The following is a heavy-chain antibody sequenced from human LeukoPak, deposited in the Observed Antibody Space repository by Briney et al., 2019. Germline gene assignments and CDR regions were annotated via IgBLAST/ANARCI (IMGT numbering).Heavy chain of an antibody. CDR1: GFTVSSYG. J-gene: IGHJ5*02. CDR3: ARGAGNNWFDP. V-gene: IGHV3-33*08. Sequence: GGSLRLSCAASGFTVSSYGMHWVRQAPGKGLEWVAVIWYDGSNKYYADSVKGRFTISRDNSKNTLYLQMNSLRAEDTAVYYCARGAGNNWFDPWGQGTLVTVSS. D-gene: IGHD6-19*01. CDR2: IWYDGSNK.